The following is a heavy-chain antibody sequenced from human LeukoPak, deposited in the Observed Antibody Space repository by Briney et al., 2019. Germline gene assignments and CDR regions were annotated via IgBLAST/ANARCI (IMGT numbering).Heavy chain of an antibody. CDR3: ARDRDPNAHWYFDL. J-gene: IGHJ2*01. CDR2: INDDGSTT. V-gene: IGHV3-74*01. D-gene: IGHD2-21*02. Sequence: GGSLRLSCAASGFTFSNYWMQWVRQAPGKGLVWVSRINDDGSTTSYADSVKGRFTISRDNAKNTLYLQMNSLRAEDTAVYYCARDRDPNAHWYFDLWGRGTLVTVSS. CDR1: GFTFSNYW.